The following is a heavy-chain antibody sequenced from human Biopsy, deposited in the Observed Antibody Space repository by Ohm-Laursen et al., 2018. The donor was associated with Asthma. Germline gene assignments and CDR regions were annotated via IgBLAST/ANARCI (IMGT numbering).Heavy chain of an antibody. J-gene: IGHJ4*02. CDR2: ISSSSSTI. D-gene: IGHD5-18*01. V-gene: IGHV3-48*02. CDR3: ARFKRGYSYGYAGVFDY. CDR1: GFTFGVYC. Sequence: SLRLSCTASGFTFGVYCMSWVRQAPGKGLEWVSYISSSSSTIYYADSVKGRFTISRDNAKNSLYLQMNSLRDEDTAVYYCARFKRGYSYGYAGVFDYWGQGTLVTVSS.